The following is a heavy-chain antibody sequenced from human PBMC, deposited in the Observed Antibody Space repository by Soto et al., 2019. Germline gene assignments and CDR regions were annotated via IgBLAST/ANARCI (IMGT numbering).Heavy chain of an antibody. Sequence: SVKVSCKASGGTFSSYAISWVRQAPGQGLEWMGGIIPIFGTANYAQKFQGRVTITADESTSTAYMELSSLRSEDTAVYYCARDLFGEFYPPISNWFDPWGQGTLVTVSS. D-gene: IGHD3-10*01. V-gene: IGHV1-69*13. CDR2: IIPIFGTA. CDR3: ARDLFGEFYPPISNWFDP. J-gene: IGHJ5*02. CDR1: GGTFSSYA.